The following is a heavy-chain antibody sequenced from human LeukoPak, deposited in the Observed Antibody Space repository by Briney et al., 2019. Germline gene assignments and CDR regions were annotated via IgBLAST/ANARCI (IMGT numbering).Heavy chain of an antibody. J-gene: IGHJ3*02. Sequence: GASVKVSCKASGYTFTSYGISGVRQAPGQGLECMGGISAYNGNTNYAQKLQGRVTMTTDTSTSTAYMELRSLRSDDTAVYYCARERRVVVTATNQPNDAFDIWGQGTMVTVSS. CDR3: ARERRVVVTATNQPNDAFDI. CDR2: ISAYNGNT. CDR1: GYTFTSYG. D-gene: IGHD2-21*02. V-gene: IGHV1-18*01.